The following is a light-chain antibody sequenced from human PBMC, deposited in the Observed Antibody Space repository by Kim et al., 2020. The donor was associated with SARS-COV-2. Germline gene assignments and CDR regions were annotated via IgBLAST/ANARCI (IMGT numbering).Light chain of an antibody. CDR1: QSLVYSDGNTY. J-gene: IGKJ5*01. Sequence: DVVMTQSPLSLPVTLGQPASISCRSSQSLVYSDGNTYLNWFQQRPGRSPRRLIYKVSNRDSGVPDRFSGSGSGTDFTLKISRVEADDVWVYYCMQGIHPITFGQGTRLEIK. CDR3: MQGIHPIT. CDR2: KVS. V-gene: IGKV2-30*01.